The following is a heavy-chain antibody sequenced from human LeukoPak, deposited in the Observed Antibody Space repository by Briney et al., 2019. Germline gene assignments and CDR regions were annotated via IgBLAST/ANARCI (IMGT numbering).Heavy chain of an antibody. Sequence: PGGSLRLSCTASGFTIGDNAMCWFRKAPRQGQEWVGFIRSKAYGGTTEYAAPVKGRFTSSRDDSKSIAYMQMNSLKTEDTAVYYCTRGGPWYSSPDYIDHWGQGTLVTVSS. J-gene: IGHJ4*02. V-gene: IGHV3-49*03. D-gene: IGHD6-13*01. CDR2: IRSKAYGGTT. CDR3: TRGGPWYSSPDYIDH. CDR1: GFTIGDNA.